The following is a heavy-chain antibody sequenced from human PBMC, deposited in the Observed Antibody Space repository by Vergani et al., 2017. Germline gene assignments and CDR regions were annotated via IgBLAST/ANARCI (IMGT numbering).Heavy chain of an antibody. V-gene: IGHV4-39*01. Sequence: QVQLQESGPGLVKPSETLSLTCTVSGDSVISTDYHWGWIRQPPGKGLEWIGIMDYSGSTSYNPSLESRISISFETPKNQFSLRLTSVTAADTAVYYCASKRGACRSAYCHSYDFWGPEPWSASPQ. D-gene: IGHD3-16*01. CDR3: ASKRGACRSAYCHSYDF. CDR2: MDYSGST. CDR1: GDSVISTDYH. J-gene: IGHJ4*01.